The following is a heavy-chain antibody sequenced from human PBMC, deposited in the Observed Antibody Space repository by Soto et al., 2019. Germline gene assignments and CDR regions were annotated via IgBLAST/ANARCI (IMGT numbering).Heavy chain of an antibody. Sequence: QITLKESGPTLVKPTQTLTLTCTFSGFSLSTSGVGVGWIRQPPGKALEWLALIYWDDDKRYSPSLKSRLTITKETSKNQVVLTMTNMDPVDTATYYCAHMNPITILPIGINWFDTWGQGTLVTVSS. CDR2: IYWDDDK. CDR1: GFSLSTSGVG. J-gene: IGHJ5*02. D-gene: IGHD3-9*01. V-gene: IGHV2-5*02. CDR3: AHMNPITILPIGINWFDT.